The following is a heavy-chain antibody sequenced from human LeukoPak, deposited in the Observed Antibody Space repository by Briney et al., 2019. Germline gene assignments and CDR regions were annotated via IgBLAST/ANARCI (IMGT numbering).Heavy chain of an antibody. Sequence: GGSLRLSCATSGFTFSGSAIHWVRQASGKGLEWVGRIRSKANNYATVYAASVNGRFIISRDDSRNTAYLQMNSLKTDDAAVYYCSRLIETVATPNDYWGQGTLVTVSS. D-gene: IGHD4-23*01. CDR3: SRLIETVATPNDY. CDR1: GFTFSGSA. CDR2: IRSKANNYAT. V-gene: IGHV3-73*01. J-gene: IGHJ4*02.